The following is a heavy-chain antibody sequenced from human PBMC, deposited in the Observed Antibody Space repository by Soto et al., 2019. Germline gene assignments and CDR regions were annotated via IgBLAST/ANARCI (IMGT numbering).Heavy chain of an antibody. Sequence: SETLSLTCAVYGGSFSAYHWSWIRQPPGKGLEWIGEIDYTGSTNYKPSLRGRVTMSVDTSRNQFSLRLTSVTAADRAVYYCARSMSDNSRHHWGFVFWGQGTVVTVSS. D-gene: IGHD7-27*01. CDR3: ARSMSDNSRHHWGFVF. CDR1: GGSFSAYH. CDR2: IDYTGST. V-gene: IGHV4-34*01. J-gene: IGHJ4*02.